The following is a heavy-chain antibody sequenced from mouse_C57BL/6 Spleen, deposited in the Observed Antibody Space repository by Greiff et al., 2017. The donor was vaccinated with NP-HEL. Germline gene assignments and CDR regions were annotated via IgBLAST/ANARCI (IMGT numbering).Heavy chain of an antibody. J-gene: IGHJ4*01. V-gene: IGHV1-18*01. CDR1: GYTFTDYN. CDR2: INPNNGGT. D-gene: IGHD2-3*01. CDR3: ARLYDGYFAMDY. Sequence: EVQLQQSGPELVKPGASVKIPCKASGYTFTDYNMDWVKQSHGKSLEWIGDINPNNGGTIYNQKFKGKATLTVDKSSSTAYMELRSLTSEDTAVYYCARLYDGYFAMDYWGQGTSVTVSS.